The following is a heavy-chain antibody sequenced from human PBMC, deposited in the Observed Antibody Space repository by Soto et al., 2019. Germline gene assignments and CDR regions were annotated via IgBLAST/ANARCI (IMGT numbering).Heavy chain of an antibody. D-gene: IGHD2-2*01. Sequence: QVQLQQWGAGLLKPSETLSLTCAVYGGSFSGYYWSWIRQPPGKGLEWIGEINHSGSTNYNPSLKLRVAIPVDTSKNQFSLKLSSVTAADTAVYYCARGGVVVVPAARGKYRYWGQGTLVTVSS. CDR3: ARGGVVVVPAARGKYRY. CDR2: INHSGST. CDR1: GGSFSGYY. V-gene: IGHV4-34*01. J-gene: IGHJ4*02.